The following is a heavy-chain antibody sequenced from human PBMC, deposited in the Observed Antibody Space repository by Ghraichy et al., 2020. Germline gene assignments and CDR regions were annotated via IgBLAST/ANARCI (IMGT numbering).Heavy chain of an antibody. CDR3: ARQARDTAMVTSAFDY. CDR2: TYYRSKWYN. V-gene: IGHV6-1*01. Sequence: SQTLSLTCAISGDSVSSNSAAWNWIRQSPSRGLEWLGRTYYRSKWYNDYAVSVKSRITINPDTSKNQFSLQLNSVTPEDTAVYYCARQARDTAMVTSAFDYWGQGTLVTVSS. J-gene: IGHJ4*02. CDR1: GDSVSSNSAA. D-gene: IGHD5-18*01.